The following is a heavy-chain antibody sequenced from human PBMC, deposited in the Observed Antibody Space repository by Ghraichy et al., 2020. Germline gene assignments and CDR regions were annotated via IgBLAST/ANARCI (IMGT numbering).Heavy chain of an antibody. J-gene: IGHJ4*02. Sequence: LSLTCAASGFIFSDFYMTWVRQAPGKGLEWVSYISTRGTNIQYADSVRGRFTASRDDAENSLYLQMNSLRAEDTAVYYCARRHGYFDYWGQRTLVAVSS. V-gene: IGHV3-11*01. CDR2: ISTRGTNI. CDR1: GFIFSDFY. CDR3: ARRHGYFDY.